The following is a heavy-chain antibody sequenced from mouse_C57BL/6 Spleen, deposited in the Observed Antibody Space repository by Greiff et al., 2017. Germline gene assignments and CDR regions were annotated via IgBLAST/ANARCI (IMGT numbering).Heavy chain of an antibody. CDR2: ISDSGSYT. D-gene: IGHD1-1*01. CDR1: GFTFSSYA. V-gene: IGHV5-4*01. J-gene: IGHJ2*01. Sequence: EVKVVESGGGLVKPGGSLKLSCAASGFTFSSYAMSWVRQTPEKRLEWVATISDSGSYTYYPDNVKGRFTISRDNAKNNLYLQMRHLKSEDTAMYYCARDYCCSRTFFDYWGQGTTLTVSS. CDR3: ARDYCCSRTFFDY.